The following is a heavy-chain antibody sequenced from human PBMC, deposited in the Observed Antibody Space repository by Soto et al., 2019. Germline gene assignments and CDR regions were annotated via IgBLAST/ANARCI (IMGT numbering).Heavy chain of an antibody. V-gene: IGHV4-31*03. J-gene: IGHJ6*02. CDR2: IYYSGSR. Sequence: SETLSLTCSVSGGSINTVGYYWTWIRQQPGKGLEWIGYIYYSGSRDYNPSLKSRVSMSVDASKNQFSLDLTSVTAADTAVYYCAKESGGYDSSTRYGLDVWGQGTTVTVSS. CDR1: GGSINTVGYY. D-gene: IGHD6-25*01. CDR3: AKESGGYDSSTRYGLDV.